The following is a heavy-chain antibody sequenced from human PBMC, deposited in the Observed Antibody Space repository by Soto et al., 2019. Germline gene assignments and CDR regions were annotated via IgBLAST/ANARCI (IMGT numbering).Heavy chain of an antibody. CDR1: GYIFPDYG. J-gene: IGHJ5*02. CDR3: ARDPGGATGFDP. Sequence: QVRLVQSGAEVQKPGASVKVSCKASGYIFPDYGISWVRQVPGQGLEWMGWISPNNGATNYAQKFQGRVTMTTDTSTSTAYMELRSLRSDDTAVYYCARDPGGATGFDPWGQGTLVTVSS. V-gene: IGHV1-18*01. D-gene: IGHD1-1*01. CDR2: ISPNNGAT.